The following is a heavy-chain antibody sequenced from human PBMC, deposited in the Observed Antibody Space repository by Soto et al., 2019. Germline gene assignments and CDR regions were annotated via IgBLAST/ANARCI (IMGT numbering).Heavy chain of an antibody. CDR2: INPSGGST. CDR1: GYTFTSYY. D-gene: IGHD6-19*01. J-gene: IGHJ5*02. Sequence: ASVKVSCKASGYTFTSYYMHWVRRAPGQGLEWMGIINPSGGSTSYAQKFQGRVTMTRDTSTSTVYMELSSLRSEDTAVYYCARDFAVAPQPPGWFDPWGQGTPVTVSS. CDR3: ARDFAVAPQPPGWFDP. V-gene: IGHV1-46*01.